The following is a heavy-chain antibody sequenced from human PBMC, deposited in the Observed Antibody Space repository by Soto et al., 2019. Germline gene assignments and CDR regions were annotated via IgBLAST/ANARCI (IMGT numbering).Heavy chain of an antibody. Sequence: QVQLQESGPGLVKPSQTLSLTCTVSGGSISSGGYYWSWIRQHPGKGLEWIGYIYYSGNTYYNPSLKSRVTISVYTSKNQFSLKLSSVTAADTAVYYCAREAAAGYYYYYGMDVWGQGTTFTVSS. CDR2: IYYSGNT. D-gene: IGHD6-13*01. CDR3: AREAAAGYYYYYGMDV. CDR1: GGSISSGGYY. J-gene: IGHJ6*02. V-gene: IGHV4-31*03.